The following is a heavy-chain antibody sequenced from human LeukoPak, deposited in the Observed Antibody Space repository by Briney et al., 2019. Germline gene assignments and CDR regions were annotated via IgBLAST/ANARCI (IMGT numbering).Heavy chain of an antibody. J-gene: IGHJ3*02. CDR1: GGSFNSYV. CDR3: AIPLSGSYSDAFDI. Sequence: GASVKVSCKASGGSFNSYVITWVRQAPGQGLEWMGWMNPNSGNTGYAQKFQGRVTMTRNTSISTAYMELSSLRSEDTAVYYCAIPLSGSYSDAFDIWGQGTMVTVSS. D-gene: IGHD1-26*01. V-gene: IGHV1-8*01. CDR2: MNPNSGNT.